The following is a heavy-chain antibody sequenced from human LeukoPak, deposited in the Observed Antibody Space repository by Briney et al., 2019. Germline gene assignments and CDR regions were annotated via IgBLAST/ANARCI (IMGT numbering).Heavy chain of an antibody. J-gene: IGHJ6*03. CDR3: ARGPVLKNSSGYYRYYYYMDV. CDR2: IIHSGST. V-gene: IGHV4-34*01. Sequence: SETLSLTCVVYGGSFSGYYWNWIRQPPGKGLEWGGEIIHSGSTNYNPSLKSRVTISVDTSKTQFSLKLRSVTAADTAVYYCARGPVLKNSSGYYRYYYYMDVWGKGTTVTVSS. D-gene: IGHD3-22*01. CDR1: GGSFSGYY.